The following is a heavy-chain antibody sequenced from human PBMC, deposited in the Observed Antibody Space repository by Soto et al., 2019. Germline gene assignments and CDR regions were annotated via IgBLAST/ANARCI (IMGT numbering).Heavy chain of an antibody. CDR2: IKQDGSAK. J-gene: IGHJ4*02. Sequence: EVQLVESGGGLVQPGGSLRLSCAGSGFTFSSYWMSWVRQTPDKGLEWGAKIKQDGSAKSYVDCVKGRFTISRDNARNSLSLQMDSLRADDTAVYYCVRAPREDTGYEYYFDYWGQGTLVTVSS. V-gene: IGHV3-7*01. CDR1: GFTFSSYW. D-gene: IGHD5-12*01. CDR3: VRAPREDTGYEYYFDY.